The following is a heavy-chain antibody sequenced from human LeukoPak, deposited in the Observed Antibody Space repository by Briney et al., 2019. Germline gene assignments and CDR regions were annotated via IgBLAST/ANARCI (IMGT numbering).Heavy chain of an antibody. Sequence: SETLSLTCTVSGGSVTSYYWSWIRQPPGKGLEWIGNIHYSGSSGSTNYNPSLKSRVTTSVDTSTNQLSLRLSSVTAADTAVYYCARVSDLAAAGTYDYWGQGTLATVSS. CDR2: IHYSGSSGST. CDR1: GGSVTSYY. CDR3: ARVSDLAAAGTYDY. V-gene: IGHV4-59*02. D-gene: IGHD6-13*01. J-gene: IGHJ4*02.